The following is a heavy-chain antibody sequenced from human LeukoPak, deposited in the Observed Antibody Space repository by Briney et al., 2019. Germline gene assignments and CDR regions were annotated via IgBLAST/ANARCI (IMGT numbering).Heavy chain of an antibody. V-gene: IGHV4-38-2*02. CDR2: IYHSGST. CDR1: GYSISSGYY. D-gene: IGHD1-26*01. Sequence: PSETLSLTCTVSGYSISSGYYWGWIRQPPGKGLEWIGSIYHSGSTYYNPSLKSRVTISVDRSKNQFSLKLSSVTAADTAVYYCARVEWELHWFDPWGQGTLVTVSS. CDR3: ARVEWELHWFDP. J-gene: IGHJ5*02.